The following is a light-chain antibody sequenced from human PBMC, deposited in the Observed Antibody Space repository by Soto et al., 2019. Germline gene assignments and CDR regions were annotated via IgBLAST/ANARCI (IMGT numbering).Light chain of an antibody. V-gene: IGKV3-15*01. CDR2: GAS. CDR1: QSVSSN. J-gene: IGKJ4*01. Sequence: EIVMTQSPATLSVSPGEGATLSCRASQSVSSNLAWYQQKPGQAPRLLIFGASTRATGIPARFSGSGSGAEFSLTISALQSEDFAIYYCQQYSNWPLTFGGGTTVGIK. CDR3: QQYSNWPLT.